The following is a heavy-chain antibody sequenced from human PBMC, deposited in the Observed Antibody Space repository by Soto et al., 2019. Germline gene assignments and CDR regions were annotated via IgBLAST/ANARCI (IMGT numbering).Heavy chain of an antibody. J-gene: IGHJ6*02. CDR1: GFSLSTSGVG. CDR2: IYWDDDK. Sequence: QITLKESGPTLVKPTQTLTLTCTFSGFSLSTSGVGVGWIRQPPGKALEWLALIYWDDDKRYSPSLKSRLTITKSTSKTQVVLTMTNMDPVDTATYYCAHALSRDCSSTSCYYYYYYGMDVWGQGTTVTVSS. D-gene: IGHD2-2*01. V-gene: IGHV2-5*02. CDR3: AHALSRDCSSTSCYYYYYYGMDV.